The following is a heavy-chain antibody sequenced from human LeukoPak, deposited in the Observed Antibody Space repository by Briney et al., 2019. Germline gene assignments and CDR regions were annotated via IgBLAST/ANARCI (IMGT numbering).Heavy chain of an antibody. CDR1: GYTFTSNY. CDR2: ISPSGGST. V-gene: IGHV1-46*01. J-gene: IGHJ4*02. D-gene: IGHD7-27*01. Sequence: ASVKVSCKAFGYTFTSNYMHWVRQAPGQGPEWMGVISPSGGSTTYAQKFQGRVTLTRDMSTSTDYLELSSLRSEDTAVYYCARDYRTGFDYWGQGTLVTVSS. CDR3: ARDYRTGFDY.